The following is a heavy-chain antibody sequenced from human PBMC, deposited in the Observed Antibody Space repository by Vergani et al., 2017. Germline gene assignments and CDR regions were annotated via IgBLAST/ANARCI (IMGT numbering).Heavy chain of an antibody. J-gene: IGHJ6*04. V-gene: IGHV3-30-3*01. CDR1: GFTFSSYA. CDR2: ISYDGSNK. D-gene: IGHD2-2*01. CDR3: ARDIRRYCSSTSCRVPMDV. Sequence: QVQLVESGGGVVQPGRSLRLSCAASGFTFSSYAMHWVRQAPGKGLEWVAVISYDGSNKYYADSVKGRFTISRDNSKNTLYLQMNSLRAEDTAVYYCARDIRRYCSSTSCRVPMDVWGKXPKV.